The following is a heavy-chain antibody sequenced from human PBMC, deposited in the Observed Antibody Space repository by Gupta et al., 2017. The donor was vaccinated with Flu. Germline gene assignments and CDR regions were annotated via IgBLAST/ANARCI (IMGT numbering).Heavy chain of an antibody. CDR2: IYPGDSDT. D-gene: IGHD6-13*01. CDR1: TDHW. V-gene: IGHV5-51*01. J-gene: IGHJ4*02. CDR3: ARQTSGYSSSAVDY. Sequence: TDHWIGWVRQRPGKGLEWMGIIYPGDSDTRYSPSFQGQVTISVDKSISTAYLQWSSLKASDTAMYYCARQTSGYSSSAVDYWGQGTQVTVSS.